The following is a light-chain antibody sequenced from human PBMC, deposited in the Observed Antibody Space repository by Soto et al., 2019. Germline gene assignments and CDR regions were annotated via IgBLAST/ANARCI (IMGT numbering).Light chain of an antibody. CDR3: QSYDSSLGAWV. CDR2: TNN. Sequence: QSVLTQPPSVSGAPGQRVTISCTWSSSNLGAGYDVHLYQQLPGLAPKVLIYTNNNRPSGVPDRFSGSKSGTSASLAITGLQAEDEADYFCQSYDSSLGAWVFGGGTKLTVL. J-gene: IGLJ3*02. CDR1: SSNLGAGYD. V-gene: IGLV1-40*01.